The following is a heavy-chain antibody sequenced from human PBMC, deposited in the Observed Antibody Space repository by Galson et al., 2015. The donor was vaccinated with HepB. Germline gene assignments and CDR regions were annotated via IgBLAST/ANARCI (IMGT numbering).Heavy chain of an antibody. D-gene: IGHD3-9*01. Sequence: LTCGVSGVSISDYYWSWIRQSPGKGLEWIGYMSNSGGTTYSPSFKSRVTISRDMSKNQFSLRLASVTAADTAVYFCVQAERLGPRDWGQGSLVTVSS. CDR3: VQAERLGPRD. CDR2: MSNSGGT. CDR1: GVSISDYY. J-gene: IGHJ4*02. V-gene: IGHV4-59*01.